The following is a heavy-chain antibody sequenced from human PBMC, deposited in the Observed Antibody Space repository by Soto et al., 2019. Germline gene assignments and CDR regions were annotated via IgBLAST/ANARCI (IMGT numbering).Heavy chain of an antibody. J-gene: IGHJ4*02. CDR1: GGSISSGGYY. D-gene: IGHD2-2*01. CDR2: IYYSGST. V-gene: IGHV4-31*03. CDR3: ARDPLPANPKGRDY. Sequence: PSETLSLTCTVSGGSISSGGYYWSWIRQHPGKGLEWIGYIYYSGSTYYNPSLKSRVTISVDTSKNQFSLKLSSVTAADTAVYYCARDPLPANPKGRDYWGQGTLVTVSS.